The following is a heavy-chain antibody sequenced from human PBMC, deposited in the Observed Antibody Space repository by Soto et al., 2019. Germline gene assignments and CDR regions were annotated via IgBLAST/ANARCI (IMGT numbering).Heavy chain of an antibody. J-gene: IGHJ5*02. V-gene: IGHV4-30-4*08. CDR2: IYYSGST. Sequence: TSETLSLTCTVSGGSINYSYWTWIRQPPGKGLEWIGYIYYSGSTYYNPSLKSRVTISVDTSKNQFSLKLSSVTAADTTVYYCARDFCSSTSCYTPWFDPWGQGTLVTVSS. CDR3: ARDFCSSTSCYTPWFDP. D-gene: IGHD2-2*02. CDR1: GGSINYSY.